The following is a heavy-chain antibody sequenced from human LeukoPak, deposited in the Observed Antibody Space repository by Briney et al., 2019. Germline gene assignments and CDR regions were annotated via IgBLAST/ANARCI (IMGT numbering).Heavy chain of an antibody. CDR3: AKQAWGYTYGPTDAFDI. V-gene: IGHV1-2*02. CDR1: GYTFTGYY. Sequence: ASVKVSCKASGYTFTGYYMHWVRQAPGQGLEWMGWINPNSGGTNYAQKFQGRVTMTRDTSISTAYMELRSLRSDDTAVYYCAKQAWGYTYGPTDAFDIWGQGTMVTVSS. J-gene: IGHJ3*02. D-gene: IGHD5-18*01. CDR2: INPNSGGT.